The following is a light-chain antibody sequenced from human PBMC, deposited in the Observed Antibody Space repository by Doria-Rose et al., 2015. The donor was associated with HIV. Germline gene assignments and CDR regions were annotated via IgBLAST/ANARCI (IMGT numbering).Light chain of an antibody. J-gene: IGKJ5*01. CDR3: QQYKSYPIT. Sequence: LAWFQPNPGKAPKSLIYAASSLQSGVPSKFRGSGSETDFTLTITSLQPEDFATYYCQQYKSYPITFGQGTRLEIK. V-gene: IGKV1-16*02. CDR2: AAS.